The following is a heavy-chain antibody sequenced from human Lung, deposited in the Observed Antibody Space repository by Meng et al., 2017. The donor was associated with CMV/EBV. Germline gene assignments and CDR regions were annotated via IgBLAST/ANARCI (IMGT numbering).Heavy chain of an antibody. CDR2: IIPIFGTA. V-gene: IGHV1-69*05. D-gene: IGHD4-11*01. J-gene: IGHJ3*02. CDR3: ASTETTVIVAAFDI. CDR1: GGTFSSYA. Sequence: SXXVSXKASGGTFSSYAISWVRQAPGQGLEWMGGIIPIFGTANYAQKFQGRVTITTDESTSTAYMELSSLRSEDTAVYYCASTETTVIVAAFDIWGQGTMVTVSS.